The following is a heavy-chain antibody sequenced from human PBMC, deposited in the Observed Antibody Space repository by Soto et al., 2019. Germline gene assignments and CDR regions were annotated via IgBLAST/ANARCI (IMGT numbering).Heavy chain of an antibody. V-gene: IGHV1-69*13. CDR1: GGTFSSYA. D-gene: IGHD6-13*01. Sequence: SVKVSCKASGGTFSSYAISWVRQAPGQGLEWMGGIIPIFGTANYAQKFQGRVTITADESTSTAYMELSSLRSEDTAVYYCAGAAAGTVDGYFDYWGQGTLVTVSS. J-gene: IGHJ4*02. CDR2: IIPIFGTA. CDR3: AGAAAGTVDGYFDY.